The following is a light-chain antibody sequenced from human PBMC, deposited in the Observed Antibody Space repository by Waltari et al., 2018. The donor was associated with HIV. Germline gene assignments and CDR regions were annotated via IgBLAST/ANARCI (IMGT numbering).Light chain of an antibody. CDR2: SNN. CDR3: AAWDDSLNGWV. V-gene: IGLV1-44*01. CDR1: RSNIGSNT. J-gene: IGLJ3*02. Sequence: QSVLTQPPSASGTPGQRVTISCSGSRSNIGSNTVSWYQQLLGTAPKLFIYSNNQRPSGVPDRFSGSKSGTSASLAISGLQSEDEADYYCAAWDDSLNGWVFGGGTKLTVV.